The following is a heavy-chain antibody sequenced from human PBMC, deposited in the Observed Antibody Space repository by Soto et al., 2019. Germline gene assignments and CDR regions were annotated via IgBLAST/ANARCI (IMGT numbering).Heavy chain of an antibody. CDR1: GDSISSYY. Sequence: SETLSLTCTVSGDSISSYYCSWIRQPPGKGLEWIGYIYYSGSTNYNPSLKSRVTISVDTSKNPFSLKLSSVTAADTAVYYCARGDYYYGSGSDYYYGMDVWGQGTTVTVSS. D-gene: IGHD3-10*01. V-gene: IGHV4-59*01. CDR3: ARGDYYYGSGSDYYYGMDV. J-gene: IGHJ6*02. CDR2: IYYSGST.